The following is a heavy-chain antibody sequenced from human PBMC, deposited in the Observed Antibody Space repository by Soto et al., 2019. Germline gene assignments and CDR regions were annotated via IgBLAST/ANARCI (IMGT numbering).Heavy chain of an antibody. CDR1: GYTFTSYY. J-gene: IGHJ4*02. V-gene: IGHV1-46*01. Sequence: ASVKVSCKASGYTFTSYYMHWVRQAPGQGLEWMGIINPSGGSTSYAQKFQGRVTMTRDTSTSTVYMELSSLRSEDTAVYYCAGSGYSYGPFDYWGQGTLVTVSS. CDR3: AGSGYSYGPFDY. D-gene: IGHD5-18*01. CDR2: INPSGGST.